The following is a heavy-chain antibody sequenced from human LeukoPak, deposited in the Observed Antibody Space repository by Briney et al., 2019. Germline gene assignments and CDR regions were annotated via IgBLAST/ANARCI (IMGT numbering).Heavy chain of an antibody. CDR2: INSDGSST. Sequence: GGSLRLSCAASGFTFSSYWMHWVRHAPGKGLVWVSRINSDGSSTSYADTVKGRFTISRDNAKNTLYLRMNSLRAEDTAVYYCARDLFQLDCSSTSCYGDAVDYWGQGTLVTVSS. CDR3: ARDLFQLDCSSTSCYGDAVDY. V-gene: IGHV3-74*01. J-gene: IGHJ4*02. D-gene: IGHD2-2*01. CDR1: GFTFSSYW.